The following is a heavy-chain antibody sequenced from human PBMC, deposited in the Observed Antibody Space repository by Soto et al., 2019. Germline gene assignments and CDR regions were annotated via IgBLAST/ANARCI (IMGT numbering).Heavy chain of an antibody. CDR1: GFTFSSYW. V-gene: IGHV3-7*01. CDR3: ARDPGYCTHGVCYRGTVFDP. J-gene: IGHJ5*02. Sequence: EVQLVESGGGLVQPGGSLRLSCAASGFTFSSYWMSWVRQAPGKGLEWVANIKQDGSEKYYVDSVKGRFTISRDNAKNSLYLQMNSLRAEDTAVYYCARDPGYCTHGVCYRGTVFDPWGQGTLVTVSS. D-gene: IGHD2-8*01. CDR2: IKQDGSEK.